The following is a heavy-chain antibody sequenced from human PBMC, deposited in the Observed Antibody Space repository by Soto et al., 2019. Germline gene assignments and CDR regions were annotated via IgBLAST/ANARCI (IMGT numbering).Heavy chain of an antibody. D-gene: IGHD3-3*01. CDR1: GFTFSSYA. J-gene: IGHJ4*02. CDR3: AKATPTIFGVVISHFDY. V-gene: IGHV3-23*01. Sequence: GGSLRLSCAASGFTFSSYAMSWVRQAPGKGLEWVSAISGSGGSTYYADSVKGLFTISRDNSKNTLYLQMNSLRAEDTAVYYCAKATPTIFGVVISHFDYWGQGTLVTVSS. CDR2: ISGSGGST.